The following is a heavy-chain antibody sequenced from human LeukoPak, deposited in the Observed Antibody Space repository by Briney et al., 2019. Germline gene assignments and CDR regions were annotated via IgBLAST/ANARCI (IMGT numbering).Heavy chain of an antibody. CDR1: GFTFSSYW. Sequence: GGTLRLSCAASGFTFSSYWRSWVRQAPGKGLEWLANIKQDGSEKYYVDSVKGRFTISRDNAKNSLYLQMNSLRAEDTAVYYCARDQVSSGSYSGFDYWGQGTLVTVS. CDR2: IKQDGSEK. J-gene: IGHJ4*02. V-gene: IGHV3-7*01. D-gene: IGHD1-26*01. CDR3: ARDQVSSGSYSGFDY.